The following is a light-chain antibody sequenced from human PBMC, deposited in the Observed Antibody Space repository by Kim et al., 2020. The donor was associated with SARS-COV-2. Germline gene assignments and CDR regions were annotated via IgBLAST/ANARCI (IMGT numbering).Light chain of an antibody. V-gene: IGKV3-11*01. Sequence: SWSPGDRATLSCRASQSVSVYLAWYQQKPGQPPRLLIHDASTRATGIPMRFSGSGSGTDFTLTISSLEPEDFALYYCQQRLNWPLTFGGGTKLEI. CDR3: QQRLNWPLT. CDR2: DAS. J-gene: IGKJ4*01. CDR1: QSVSVY.